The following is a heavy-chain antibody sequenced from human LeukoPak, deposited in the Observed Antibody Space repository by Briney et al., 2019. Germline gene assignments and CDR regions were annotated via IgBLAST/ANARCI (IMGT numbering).Heavy chain of an antibody. CDR2: IYYSGST. CDR3: VRDKDSVVPAAMRYYYYGMDV. V-gene: IGHV4-39*07. Sequence: SETLSLTCTVSGGSISSSSYYWGWIRQPPGKGLEWIGSIYYSGSTYYNPSLKSRVTISVDTSKNQFSLKLSSVTAADTAVYYCVRDKDSVVPAAMRYYYYGMDVWGQGTTVTVSS. CDR1: GGSISSSSYY. J-gene: IGHJ6*02. D-gene: IGHD2-2*01.